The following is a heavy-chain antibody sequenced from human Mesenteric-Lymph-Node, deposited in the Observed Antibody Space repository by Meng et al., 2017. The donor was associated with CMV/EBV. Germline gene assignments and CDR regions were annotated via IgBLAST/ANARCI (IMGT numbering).Heavy chain of an antibody. V-gene: IGHV3-21*01. CDR3: ARDESGGRWLQLQYYYYGMDV. CDR2: ISSSSSYI. D-gene: IGHD5-24*01. Sequence: GESLKISCAASGFTFSSYSMNWVRQAPGKGLEWVSSISSSSSYIYYADSVKGRFTISRDNAKNSLYLQMNSLRAEDTAVYYCARDESGGRWLQLQYYYYGMDVWGQGTTVTVSS. J-gene: IGHJ6*02. CDR1: GFTFSSYS.